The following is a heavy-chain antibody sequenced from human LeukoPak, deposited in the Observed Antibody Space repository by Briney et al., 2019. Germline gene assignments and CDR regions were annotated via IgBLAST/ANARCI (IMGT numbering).Heavy chain of an antibody. Sequence: PGGSLRLSCAASGFTFSSYAMSWVRQAPGKGLEWVSAISGSGGSTYYADSVKGRFTISRDNAKNSLYLQMNSLRAEDTAVYYCARDYSGSPFDYWGQGTLVTVSS. CDR3: ARDYSGSPFDY. D-gene: IGHD1-26*01. V-gene: IGHV3-23*01. CDR1: GFTFSSYA. CDR2: ISGSGGST. J-gene: IGHJ4*02.